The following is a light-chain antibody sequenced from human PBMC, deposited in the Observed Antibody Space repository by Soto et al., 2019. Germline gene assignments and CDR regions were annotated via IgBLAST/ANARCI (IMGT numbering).Light chain of an antibody. Sequence: DIQMTQSPSTLSASVGDRVTITCRASQSISVCLAWYQQKPGRAPKLLIYTASTLASGVPSRFSGSGSETEFTLTISSLQPDDFATYYCQQYTYYSTFGQGPKLEIK. V-gene: IGKV1-5*03. J-gene: IGKJ2*01. CDR1: QSISVC. CDR3: QQYTYYST. CDR2: TAS.